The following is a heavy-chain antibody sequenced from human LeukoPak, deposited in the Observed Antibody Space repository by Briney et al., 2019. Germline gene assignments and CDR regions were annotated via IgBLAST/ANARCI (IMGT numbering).Heavy chain of an antibody. D-gene: IGHD5-24*01. CDR1: GYTFSNYH. CDR3: AREEARDGSTGYYFDY. V-gene: IGHV1-46*01. J-gene: IGHJ4*02. CDR2: INPRYGST. Sequence: ASVKVSCKASGYTFSNYHIHWVRQAPGQGIEWMGIINPRYGSTTYAQNFQGRVTMTRDMSTSTVYMELSSLRSEDTAAYYCAREEARDGSTGYYFDYWGQGTLLTVSS.